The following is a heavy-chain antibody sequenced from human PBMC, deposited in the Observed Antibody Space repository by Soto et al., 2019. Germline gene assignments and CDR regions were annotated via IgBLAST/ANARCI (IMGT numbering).Heavy chain of an antibody. D-gene: IGHD3-22*01. CDR2: IYSGGST. CDR3: ATRPLLPGAP. Sequence: EVQLVESGGGLIQPGGSLRLSCAASGFTFSSNDMNWVRQAPGKGLEWVSLIYSGGSTYYADSVKGRFIISRDNSKNTSYLQMSTLRAEDTAVYYCATRPLLPGAPWGQGTMVTVSS. J-gene: IGHJ3*01. CDR1: GFTFSSND. V-gene: IGHV3-53*01.